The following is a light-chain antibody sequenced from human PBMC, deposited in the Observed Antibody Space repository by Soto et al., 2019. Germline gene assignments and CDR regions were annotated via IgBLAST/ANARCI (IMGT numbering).Light chain of an antibody. J-gene: IGLJ3*02. CDR1: SSDIGSYDY. Sequence: QSALTQPASVSGSPGQSITISCTGTSSDIGSYDYVSWYQQHPGKAPKFMIYDVNNRPSGVSNRFSGSKSGNTASLTISGLQAEDEADYYCSSYTTSSTGVFGGGTKLTVL. CDR3: SSYTTSSTGV. V-gene: IGLV2-14*03. CDR2: DVN.